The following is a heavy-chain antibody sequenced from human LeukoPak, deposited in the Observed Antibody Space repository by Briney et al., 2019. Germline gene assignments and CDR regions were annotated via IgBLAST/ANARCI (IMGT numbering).Heavy chain of an antibody. D-gene: IGHD3-22*01. CDR1: GSTFSSYS. CDR2: ISSSSSYI. J-gene: IGHJ5*02. CDR3: ARADYYDSSGYYAVSWFDP. V-gene: IGHV3-21*01. Sequence: GGSLRLSCAASGSTFSSYSMNWVRQAPGKGLEWVSSISSSSSYIYYADSVKGRFTISRDNAKNSLYLQMNSLRAEDTAVYYCARADYYDSSGYYAVSWFDPWGQGTLVTVSS.